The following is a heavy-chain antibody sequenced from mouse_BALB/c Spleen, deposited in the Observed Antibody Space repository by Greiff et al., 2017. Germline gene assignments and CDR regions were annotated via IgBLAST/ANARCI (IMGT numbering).Heavy chain of an antibody. CDR3: ARRDGYSFDY. CDR2: ISSGGSYT. V-gene: IGHV5-9-3*01. Sequence: EVKLVESGGGLVKPGGSLKLSCAASGFTFSSYAMSWVRQTPEKRLEWVATISSGGSYTYYPDSVKGRFTISRDNAKNTLYLQMSSLRSEDTAMYYCARRDGYSFDYWGQGTTLTVSS. D-gene: IGHD2-3*01. J-gene: IGHJ2*01. CDR1: GFTFSSYA.